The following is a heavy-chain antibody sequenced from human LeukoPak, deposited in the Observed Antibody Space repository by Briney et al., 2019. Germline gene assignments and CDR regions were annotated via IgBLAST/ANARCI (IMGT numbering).Heavy chain of an antibody. V-gene: IGHV4-59*01. CDR1: GGSISNYY. CDR3: ARAAVTTSRYFQH. CDR2: IYNSGHT. Sequence: SETLCLTSTVSGGSISNYYWSWIRQPPGKGLEWIGYIYNSGHTNYNPSLKSRVTISEDTSKNQLSLKLSSVTAADTAVYYCARAAVTTSRYFQHWGQGTLVTVSS. D-gene: IGHD4-17*01. J-gene: IGHJ1*01.